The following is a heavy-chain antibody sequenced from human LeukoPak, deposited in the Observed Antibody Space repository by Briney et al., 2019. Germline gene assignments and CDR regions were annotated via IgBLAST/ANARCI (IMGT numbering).Heavy chain of an antibody. D-gene: IGHD3-10*01. CDR2: IYSGGST. V-gene: IGHV3-66*01. CDR3: ARDGPYGSGSTEPYYYMHV. J-gene: IGHJ6*03. CDR1: GFTLSSNY. Sequence: PGGSLRLSCAASGFTLSSNYMSSVRQAPGKGLEWVSVIYSGGSTYYADSAKGRFTISRDNSKNTLYLQMNSLRAQDTAVYYCARDGPYGSGSTEPYYYMHVWGKGTTVSISS.